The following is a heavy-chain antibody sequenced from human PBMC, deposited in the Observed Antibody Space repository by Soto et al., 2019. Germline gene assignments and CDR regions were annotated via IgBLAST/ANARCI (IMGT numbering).Heavy chain of an antibody. Sequence: GGSLRLSCAASGFTFSNAWMNWVRQAPGKGLEWVGRIKSKTDGGTTDYAAPVKGRFTISRDDSKNTLYLQMNSLKTEDTAVYYCTVNDFWGQENWFDPWGQGTLVTVSS. CDR1: GFTFSNAW. CDR3: TVNDFWGQENWFDP. D-gene: IGHD3-3*01. CDR2: IKSKTDGGTT. V-gene: IGHV3-15*07. J-gene: IGHJ5*02.